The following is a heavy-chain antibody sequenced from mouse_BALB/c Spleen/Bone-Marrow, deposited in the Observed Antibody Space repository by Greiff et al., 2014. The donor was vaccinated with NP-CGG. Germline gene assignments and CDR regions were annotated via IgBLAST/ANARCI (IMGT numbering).Heavy chain of an antibody. V-gene: IGHV2-9*02. CDR3: AREFAY. J-gene: IGHJ3*01. CDR1: GFSLTSYG. CDR2: IWAGGST. Sequence: VQLVESGPGLVAPSQSLSITCPVSGFSLTSYGVHWARQPPGKGLEWLGVIWAGGSTNYNSALMSRLSISKDNSKSQVFLKMNSLQTDDTAVYYCAREFAYWGQGTLVTVSA.